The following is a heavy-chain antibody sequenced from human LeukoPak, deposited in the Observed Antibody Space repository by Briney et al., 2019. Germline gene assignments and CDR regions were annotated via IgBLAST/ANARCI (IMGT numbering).Heavy chain of an antibody. V-gene: IGHV1-46*01. CDR2: INPSGGTT. CDR1: GYTFSYYY. D-gene: IGHD1-26*01. Sequence: ASVKVSCKASGYTFSYYYMHWVRQAPGQGLEWMGVINPSGGTTSYAQKFQGRVTMTRDTSTSTVYMELSSLRSDDTALYYCARDHSGSQHWFDPWGQGTLVTVSS. J-gene: IGHJ5*02. CDR3: ARDHSGSQHWFDP.